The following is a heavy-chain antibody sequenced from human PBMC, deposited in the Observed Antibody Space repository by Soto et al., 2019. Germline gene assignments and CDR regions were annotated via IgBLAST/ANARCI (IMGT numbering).Heavy chain of an antibody. V-gene: IGHV4-30-2*01. CDR2: IYSGTT. CDR1: GGSIISGGYS. D-gene: IGHD2-15*01. Sequence: SETLSLTCAVSGGSIISGGYSWSWIRQPPGKGLEWIGYIYSGTTHYNPSLESRVTIAMDRSKNQVSLSLKSVTAADTAVYYCAREDSGAFFGFWGQGTLVTVSS. J-gene: IGHJ4*02. CDR3: AREDSGAFFGF.